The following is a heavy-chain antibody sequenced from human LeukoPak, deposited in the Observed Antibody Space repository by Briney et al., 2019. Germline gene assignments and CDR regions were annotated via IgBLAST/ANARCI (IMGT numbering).Heavy chain of an antibody. J-gene: IGHJ5*02. D-gene: IGHD5-12*01. CDR1: GFTFSDFY. V-gene: IGHV3-11*05. CDR3: ARGGIVATTLFDP. CDR2: ISSSGVHT. Sequence: TGGSLRLSCAASGFTFSDFYMSWLRQVPGKGLEWVSYISSSGVHTDYADSVKGRFTISRDNAKNSLYLQMNSLRAEDTAVYYCARGGIVATTLFDPWGQGTLVTVSS.